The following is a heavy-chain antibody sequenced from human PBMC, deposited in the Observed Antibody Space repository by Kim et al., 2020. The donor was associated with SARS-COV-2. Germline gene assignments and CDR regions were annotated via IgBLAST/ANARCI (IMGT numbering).Heavy chain of an antibody. J-gene: IGHJ5*02. Sequence: SETLSLTCTVSGGSISSYYWSWIRQPPGKGLEWIGYIYYSGSTNYNPSLKSRVTISVHTSKNQFSLKLSSVTAADTAVYYCARVGVAATLSPNWFDPWGQGTLVTVSS. V-gene: IGHV4-59*13. CDR3: ARVGVAATLSPNWFDP. CDR1: GGSISSYY. D-gene: IGHD2-15*01. CDR2: IYYSGST.